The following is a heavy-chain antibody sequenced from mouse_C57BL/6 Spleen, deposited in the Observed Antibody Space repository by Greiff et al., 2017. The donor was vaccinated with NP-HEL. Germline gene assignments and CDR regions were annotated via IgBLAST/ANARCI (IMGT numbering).Heavy chain of an antibody. CDR2: ISSGSSTI. J-gene: IGHJ2*01. V-gene: IGHV5-17*01. D-gene: IGHD1-1*01. CDR1: GFTFSDYG. Sequence: VQLKASGGGLVTPGGSLNLSCAASGFTFSDYGMHWVRQAPEKGLEWVAYISSGSSTIYYAATVKGRFTISRDNATNTLFLQMISLGTEDTAMYYCARPGKEYYFDYWGQGTTLTVSS. CDR3: ARPGKEYYFDY.